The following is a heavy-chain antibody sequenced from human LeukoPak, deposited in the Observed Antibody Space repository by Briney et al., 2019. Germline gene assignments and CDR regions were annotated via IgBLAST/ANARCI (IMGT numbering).Heavy chain of an antibody. CDR3: ARDLGWRWLPDSYYYYMDV. J-gene: IGHJ6*03. V-gene: IGHV1-69*05. Sequence: GASVKVSCKASGGTFSSYAIGWVRQAPGQGLEWMGGIIPIFGTANYAQRFQGRVMITTDESTSTAYMELSSLRSEDTAVYYCARDLGWRWLPDSYYYYMDVWGKGTTVTVSS. CDR2: IIPIFGTA. D-gene: IGHD5-24*01. CDR1: GGTFSSYA.